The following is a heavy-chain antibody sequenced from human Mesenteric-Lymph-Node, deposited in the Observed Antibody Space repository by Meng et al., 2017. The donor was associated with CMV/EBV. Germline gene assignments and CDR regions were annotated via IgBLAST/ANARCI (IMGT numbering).Heavy chain of an antibody. D-gene: IGHD5-24*01. J-gene: IGHJ2*01. CDR3: VREPRAMAVGGWYFDL. CDR2: ISSSYTTT. V-gene: IGHV3-48*04. CDR1: GFTFSSYT. Sequence: GGSLRLSCAASGFTFSSYTMKWVRQAPGKGLEWVSCISSSYTTTSYADSVKGRFTISRDNDKNSLFLQMNSLRAEDTAVYYCVREPRAMAVGGWYFDLWGRGTLVTVSS.